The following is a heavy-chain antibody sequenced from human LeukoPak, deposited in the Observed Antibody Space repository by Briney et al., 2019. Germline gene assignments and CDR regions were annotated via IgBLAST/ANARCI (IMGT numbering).Heavy chain of an antibody. CDR2: ISSSSSYI. Sequence: GGSLRLSCAASGFTFSSYSMTWVRQAPGKGLEWVSSISSSSSYIYYADSVKGRFTISRDNAKNSLYLQLNSLRAEDTAVYYCARDGACSSASCSPPFFDWWGEGTVVIVSA. V-gene: IGHV3-21*01. CDR1: GFTFSSYS. CDR3: ARDGACSSASCSPPFFDW. D-gene: IGHD2-2*01. J-gene: IGHJ4*02.